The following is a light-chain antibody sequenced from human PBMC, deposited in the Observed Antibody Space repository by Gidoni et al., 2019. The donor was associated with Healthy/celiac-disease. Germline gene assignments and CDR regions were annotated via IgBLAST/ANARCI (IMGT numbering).Light chain of an antibody. CDR3: QQYNNWPPET. J-gene: IGKJ1*01. V-gene: IGKV3-15*01. Sequence: EIVMQQSPATRSVAPGERATLSCRASQRVSSHLAWYQQKPGQAPRLLIDGASTRATGIPARFSGSGSVTEFTLTICSLESEDFAVYCCQQYNNWPPETFGQGTKVEIK. CDR2: GAS. CDR1: QRVSSH.